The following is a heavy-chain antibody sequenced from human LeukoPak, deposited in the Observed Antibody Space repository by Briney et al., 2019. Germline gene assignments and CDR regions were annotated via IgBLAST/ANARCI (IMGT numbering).Heavy chain of an antibody. V-gene: IGHV3-21*01. CDR2: ISSSSSYI. CDR1: GFTFSSYS. CDR3: ARPIAARPEGNAFDI. J-gene: IGHJ3*02. Sequence: PGGSLRLSCAASGFTFSSYSMNWVRQAPGKGLEWVSSISSSSSYIYYADSVKGRFTISRDNAKNSLYLQMNSLRAEDTAVYYCARPIAARPEGNAFDIWGQGTMVTVSS. D-gene: IGHD6-6*01.